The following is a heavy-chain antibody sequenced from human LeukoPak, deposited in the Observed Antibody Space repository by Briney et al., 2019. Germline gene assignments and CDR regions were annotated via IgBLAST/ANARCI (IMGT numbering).Heavy chain of an antibody. CDR1: GYTFTSYY. V-gene: IGHV1-46*01. CDR3: AREGSYLVGAVPAALYGMDV. D-gene: IGHD2-2*01. Sequence: GASVKVSCKASGYTFTSYYMHWVRQAPGQGLEWMGIINPSGGSTSYAQKFQGRVTMTRDTSTSTVYMELSSLRSEDTAVYYCAREGSYLVGAVPAALYGMDVWGQGTTVTVSS. J-gene: IGHJ6*02. CDR2: INPSGGST.